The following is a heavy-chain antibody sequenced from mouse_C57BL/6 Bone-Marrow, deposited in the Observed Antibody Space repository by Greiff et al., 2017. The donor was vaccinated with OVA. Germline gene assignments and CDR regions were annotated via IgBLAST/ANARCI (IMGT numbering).Heavy chain of an antibody. D-gene: IGHD1-1*01. Sequence: EVQGVESGGGLVQPGGSLSLSCAASGFTFTDYYMSWVRQPPGKALAWLGFIRNKANGYTTEYSASVKGRFTISRDNSQSILYLQMNALRAEDSATYYCARLIYYYGLFDYWGQGTTLTVSS. V-gene: IGHV7-3*01. CDR1: GFTFTDYY. J-gene: IGHJ2*01. CDR2: IRNKANGYTT. CDR3: ARLIYYYGLFDY.